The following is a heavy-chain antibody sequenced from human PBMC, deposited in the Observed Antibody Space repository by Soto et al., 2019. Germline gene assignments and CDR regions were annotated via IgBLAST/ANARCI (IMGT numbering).Heavy chain of an antibody. CDR3: TSRKVSGWYGGLDY. Sequence: GWSLRLSCTASVFTFVDYAMSWFRQAPGKGLEWVGFIRSKAYGGTTEYAASVKGRFTISRDDSKSIAYLQMNSLKTEDTAVYYCTSRKVSGWYGGLDYWGQGTLVTVSS. V-gene: IGHV3-49*03. J-gene: IGHJ4*02. CDR2: IRSKAYGGTT. CDR1: VFTFVDYA. D-gene: IGHD6-19*01.